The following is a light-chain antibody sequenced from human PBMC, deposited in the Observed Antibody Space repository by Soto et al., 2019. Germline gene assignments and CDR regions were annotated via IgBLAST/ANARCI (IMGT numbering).Light chain of an antibody. CDR1: QGIRNY. CDR3: QQYDDYPLT. CDR2: TAS. J-gene: IGKJ4*01. V-gene: IGKV1-16*01. Sequence: DIQMTQSPSSLSASVGDRVTITCRASQGIRNYLAWFQQKPGEAPKSLIQTASRLQTGVPSRFSGSGSGTDFTLTISSLQPEDSATYYCQQYDDYPLTFGGGTKVEI.